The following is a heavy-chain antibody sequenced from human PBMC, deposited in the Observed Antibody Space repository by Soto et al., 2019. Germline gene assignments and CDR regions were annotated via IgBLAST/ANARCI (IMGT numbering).Heavy chain of an antibody. CDR3: AKEGVIVVVPAAKEKYFYSYMDV. D-gene: IGHD2-2*01. Sequence: GSLRLSCAASGFTFSSYAMSWVRQAPGKGLEWVSAISGSGGSTYYADSVKGRFTISRDNSKNTLYLQMNSLRAEDTAGYYCAKEGVIVVVPAAKEKYFYSYMDVWGKGITVTVCS. CDR2: ISGSGGST. V-gene: IGHV3-23*01. J-gene: IGHJ6*03. CDR1: GFTFSSYA.